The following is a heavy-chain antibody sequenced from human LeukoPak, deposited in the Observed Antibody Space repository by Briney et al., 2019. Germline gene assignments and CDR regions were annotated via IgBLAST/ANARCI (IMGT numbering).Heavy chain of an antibody. Sequence: GESLKISCKGSGYSFTSYWIGWVRQMPGKGLEWMGIIYPGDSDTRYSPSFQGQVTISADKFISTAYLQWSSLKASDTAMYYCARHPTGYCSGGSCYSDRAFDIWGQGTMVTVSS. CDR2: IYPGDSDT. CDR3: ARHPTGYCSGGSCYSDRAFDI. CDR1: GYSFTSYW. V-gene: IGHV5-51*01. D-gene: IGHD2-15*01. J-gene: IGHJ3*02.